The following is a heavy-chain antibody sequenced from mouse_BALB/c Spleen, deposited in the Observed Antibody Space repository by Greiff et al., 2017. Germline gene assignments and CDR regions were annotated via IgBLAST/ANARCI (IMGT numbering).Heavy chain of an antibody. D-gene: IGHD1-1*01. V-gene: IGHV5-17*02. Sequence: DVKLVESGGGLVQPGGSRKLSCAASGFTFSSFGMHWVRQAPEKGLEWVAYISSGSSTIYYADTVKGRFTISRDNPKNTLFLQMSSLRSEDTALYYCARSGITTVVGPFDYWGQGTTLTVSS. CDR1: GFTFSSFG. J-gene: IGHJ2*01. CDR2: ISSGSSTI. CDR3: ARSGITTVVGPFDY.